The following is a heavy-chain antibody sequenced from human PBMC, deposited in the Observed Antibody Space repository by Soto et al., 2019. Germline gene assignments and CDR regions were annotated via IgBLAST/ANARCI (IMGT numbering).Heavy chain of an antibody. CDR1: VFTFSNEW. CDR3: TTYIVAPETVYEH. V-gene: IGHV3-15*01. D-gene: IGHD3-9*01. J-gene: IGHJ4*02. Sequence: PVGSLRLSCASSVFTFSNEWLSCVRQAPGKGLEWVGRIKSRDDGGATNYATTVKGRFIISRDDSKNTLYLQLNNLKPEDTAVYYCTTYIVAPETVYEHWGQGTLVTVSS. CDR2: IKSRDDGGAT.